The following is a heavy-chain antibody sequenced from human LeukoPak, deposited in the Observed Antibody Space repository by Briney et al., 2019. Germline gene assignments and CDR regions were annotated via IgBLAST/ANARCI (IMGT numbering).Heavy chain of an antibody. J-gene: IGHJ4*02. CDR3: AKQTPPYGDYDY. V-gene: IGHV3-23*01. CDR1: GFTFSTYA. Sequence: GGSLRLSCAASGFTFSTYAMNWVRQAPGKGLEWVSAISGSGSSTYYADSVKGRFTISGDNSKNTLYLQMNSLRAEDTAVYYCAKQTPPYGDYDYWGQGTLVTVSS. CDR2: ISGSGSST. D-gene: IGHD4-17*01.